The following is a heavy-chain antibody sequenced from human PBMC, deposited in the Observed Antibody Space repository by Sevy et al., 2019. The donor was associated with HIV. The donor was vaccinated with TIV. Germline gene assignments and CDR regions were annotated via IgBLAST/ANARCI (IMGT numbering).Heavy chain of an antibody. J-gene: IGHJ4*02. Sequence: SHTLSLTCAVSGYAISSDYYWAWIRQPPGKGLEWIGSAYHSGRAYSPSLKSRATISLDPSKNQISLKLSSVTAADTAVYYCARFNWAFDYWGQGTLVTVSS. V-gene: IGHV4-38-2*01. CDR1: GYAISSDYY. CDR2: AYHSGRA. D-gene: IGHD7-27*01. CDR3: ARFNWAFDY.